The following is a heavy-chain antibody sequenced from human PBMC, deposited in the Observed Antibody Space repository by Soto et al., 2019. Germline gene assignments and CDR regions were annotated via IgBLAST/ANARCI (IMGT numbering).Heavy chain of an antibody. CDR2: ISYDGSNK. V-gene: IGHV3-30-3*01. Sequence: PGGSLRLSCAASGFTFSSYAMHWVRQAPGKGLERVAVISYDGSNKYYADSVKGRFTISRDNSKNTLYLQMNSLRAEDTAVYYCARDGVLRFLEWLSNPNYYYGMDVWGQGTTVTVSS. CDR1: GFTFSSYA. CDR3: ARDGVLRFLEWLSNPNYYYGMDV. D-gene: IGHD3-3*01. J-gene: IGHJ6*02.